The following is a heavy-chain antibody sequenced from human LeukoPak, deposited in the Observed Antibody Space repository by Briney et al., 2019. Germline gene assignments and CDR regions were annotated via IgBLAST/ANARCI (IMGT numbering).Heavy chain of an antibody. J-gene: IGHJ4*02. CDR3: ARVSIAAAGTNVGFDY. Sequence: GASVKVSCKASGHTFTSYYMHWVRQAPEQGLEWMGIINPSGGSTSYAQKFQGRVTMTRDTSTSTVYMELSSLRSEDTAVYYCARVSIAAAGTNVGFDYWGQGTLVTVSS. CDR1: GHTFTSYY. CDR2: INPSGGST. D-gene: IGHD6-13*01. V-gene: IGHV1-46*01.